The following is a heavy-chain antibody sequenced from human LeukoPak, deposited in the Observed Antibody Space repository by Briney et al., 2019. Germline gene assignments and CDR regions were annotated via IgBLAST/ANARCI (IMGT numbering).Heavy chain of an antibody. D-gene: IGHD5-12*01. J-gene: IGHJ4*02. CDR2: ISSSSSYI. CDR3: ARVTGYSGYDYAY. V-gene: IGHV3-21*01. CDR1: GLTFSNYA. Sequence: GGSLTLSCTASGLTFSNYATTWVRQAPGKGLEWVSSISSSSSYIYYADSVKGRFTISRDNAKNSLYLQMNSLRAEDTAVYYCARVTGYSGYDYAYWGQGTLVTVSS.